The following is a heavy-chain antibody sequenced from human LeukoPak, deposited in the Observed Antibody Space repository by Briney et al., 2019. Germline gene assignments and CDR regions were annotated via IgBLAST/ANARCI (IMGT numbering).Heavy chain of an antibody. Sequence: GRSLRLSCAASGFTFSSYVMHWVRQAPGKGLEWVAVIWYDGTNKYYADSVKGRFTISRDNSKNTLYLQMNSLRAGDTAVYYCARGSEIAAPRPFDYWGQGTLVTVSS. CDR1: GFTFSSYV. CDR2: IWYDGTNK. J-gene: IGHJ4*02. V-gene: IGHV3-33*01. D-gene: IGHD6-13*01. CDR3: ARGSEIAAPRPFDY.